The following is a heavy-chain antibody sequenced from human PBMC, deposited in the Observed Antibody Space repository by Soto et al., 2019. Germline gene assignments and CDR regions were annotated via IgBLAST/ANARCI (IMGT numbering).Heavy chain of an antibody. J-gene: IGHJ6*02. D-gene: IGHD2-15*01. CDR2: ISSSSSYI. CDR3: ARERGGAAYYYGMDV. Sequence: SLRLSCAASGFTFSSYSMNWVRQAPGKGLEWVSSISSSSSYIYYADSVKGRFTISRDNAKNSLYLQMNSLRAEDTAVYYCARERGGAAYYYGMDVWGQGTTVTVSS. CDR1: GFTFSSYS. V-gene: IGHV3-21*01.